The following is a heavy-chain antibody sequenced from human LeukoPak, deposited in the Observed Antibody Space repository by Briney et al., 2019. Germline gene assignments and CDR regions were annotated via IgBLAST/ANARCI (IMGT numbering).Heavy chain of an antibody. CDR2: IWYDGSNK. D-gene: IGHD6-13*01. CDR1: GFTFSSYG. J-gene: IGHJ4*02. CDR3: TRDAVYSSSWQYY. Sequence: GGSLRLSCAASGFTFSSYGMHWVRQAPGKGLEWVAVIWYDGSNKYYADSVKGRFTISRDNSKNTLYLQMNSLRAEDTAVYYCTRDAVYSSSWQYYWGQGTLVAVSS. V-gene: IGHV3-33*08.